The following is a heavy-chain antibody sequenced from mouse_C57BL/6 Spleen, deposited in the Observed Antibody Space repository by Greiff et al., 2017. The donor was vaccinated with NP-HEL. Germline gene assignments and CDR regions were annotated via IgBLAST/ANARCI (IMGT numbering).Heavy chain of an antibody. CDR2: ISSGGSYT. D-gene: IGHD1-1*01. Sequence: EVKVVESGGDLVKPGGSLKLSCAASGFTFSSYGMSWVRQTPDKRLEWVATISSGGSYTYYPDSVKGRFTISRDNAKNTLYLQMSSLKSEDTAMYYCARQTVVSYWYFDVWGTGTTVTVSS. CDR1: GFTFSSYG. J-gene: IGHJ1*03. CDR3: ARQTVVSYWYFDV. V-gene: IGHV5-6*01.